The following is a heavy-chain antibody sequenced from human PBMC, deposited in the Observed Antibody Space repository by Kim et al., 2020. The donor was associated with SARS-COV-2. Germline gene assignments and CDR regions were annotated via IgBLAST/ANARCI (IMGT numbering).Heavy chain of an antibody. CDR2: ITGDGGST. V-gene: IGHV3-23*01. CDR3: VQGLWSGEPSYGARAS. CDR1: GFIFSKYA. D-gene: IGHD3-10*01. Sequence: GGSLRLSCEASGFIFSKYALSWVRQAPGEGLEWVSAITGDGGSTFFEDSVKGRFTISRDNSQRILHLQMNSLRVEDTAMDYCVQGLWSGEPSYGARASW. J-gene: IGHJ5*01.